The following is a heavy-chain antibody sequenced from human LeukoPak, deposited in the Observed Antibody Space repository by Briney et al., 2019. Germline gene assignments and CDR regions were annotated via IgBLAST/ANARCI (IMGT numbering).Heavy chain of an antibody. D-gene: IGHD3-3*01. CDR3: ARGPRRDTIFGVVISSLNWFDP. J-gene: IGHJ5*02. V-gene: IGHV1-8*03. CDR1: GYTFTSYD. Sequence: ASVKVSCKASGYTFTSYDINWVRQATGQGLEWTGWMNPNSGNTGYAQKFQGRVTITRNTSISTAYMELSSLRSEDTAVYYCARGPRRDTIFGVVISSLNWFDPWGQGTLVTVSS. CDR2: MNPNSGNT.